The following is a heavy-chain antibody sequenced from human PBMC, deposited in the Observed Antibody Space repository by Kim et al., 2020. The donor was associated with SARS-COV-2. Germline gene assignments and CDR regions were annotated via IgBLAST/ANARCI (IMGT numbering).Heavy chain of an antibody. CDR3: ARGGSNNYYSFDY. Sequence: SETLSLTCAVYGGSFNDYYWSWIRQPPGKGLEWIGEINHSGITNYKPSLKSRVTISVDTSKYQFSLKLNSVTAADTAVYYCARGGSNNYYSFDYWGQGTL. CDR2: INHSGIT. V-gene: IGHV4-34*01. D-gene: IGHD3-22*01. J-gene: IGHJ4*02. CDR1: GGSFNDYY.